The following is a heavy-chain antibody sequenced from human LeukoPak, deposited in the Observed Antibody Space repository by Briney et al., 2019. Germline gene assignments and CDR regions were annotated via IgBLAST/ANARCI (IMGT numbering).Heavy chain of an antibody. CDR3: ARGMPGRVCLDY. CDR2: IYSGGNT. J-gene: IGHJ4*02. CDR1: GFTASSNY. Sequence: GGSLRLSCAVSGFTASSNYMSWVRQAPGKGLEWVSVIYSGGNTLYADSVQGRFTISRDNSHNTLYLQMNGLRAEDTAMYYCARGMPGRVCLDYWGQGTLVTVSS. D-gene: IGHD2-2*01. V-gene: IGHV3-53*01.